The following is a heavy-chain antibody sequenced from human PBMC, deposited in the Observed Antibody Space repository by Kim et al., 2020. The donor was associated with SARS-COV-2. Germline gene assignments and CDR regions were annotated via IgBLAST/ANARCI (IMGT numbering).Heavy chain of an antibody. CDR2: INHSGST. D-gene: IGHD2-2*01. V-gene: IGHV4-34*01. CDR1: GGSFSGYY. Sequence: SETLSLTCAVYGGSFSGYYWSWIRQPPGKGLEWIGEINHSGSTNYNPSLKSRVTISVDTSKNQFSLKLSSVTAADTAVYYCARVGGVVPAAKYKHFDYWG. J-gene: IGHJ4*01. CDR3: ARVGGVVPAAKYKHFDY.